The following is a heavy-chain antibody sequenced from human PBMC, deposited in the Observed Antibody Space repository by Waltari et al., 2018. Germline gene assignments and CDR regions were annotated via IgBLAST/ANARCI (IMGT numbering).Heavy chain of an antibody. V-gene: IGHV4-4*02. CDR2: IHPSGRT. D-gene: IGHD2-15*01. Sequence: QVQLQESGPGLVKPSGTLSLTCVVSGASISSNYWWSWVRQSPGKGLEWIGQIHPSGRTCPTPSLQSRVSVSLDKSKNQFSLSLYFVSDADTAVYYCAADRGNGLYFDYWGQGTLVTVSS. CDR3: AADRGNGLYFDY. CDR1: GASISSNYW. J-gene: IGHJ4*02.